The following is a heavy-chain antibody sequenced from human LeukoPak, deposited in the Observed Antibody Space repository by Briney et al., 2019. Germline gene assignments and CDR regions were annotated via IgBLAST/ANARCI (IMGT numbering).Heavy chain of an antibody. CDR3: ARPHLGYCSSTSCYSWFDP. D-gene: IGHD2-2*02. CDR1: GFTFSGFA. Sequence: GSLRLSCAASGFTFSGFAMSWVRRTPGKGLEWIGSIYYSGSTYYNPSLKSRVTISVDTSKNQFSLKLSSVTAADTAVYYCARPHLGYCSSTSCYSWFDPWGQGTLVTVSS. CDR2: IYYSGST. V-gene: IGHV4-38-2*01. J-gene: IGHJ5*02.